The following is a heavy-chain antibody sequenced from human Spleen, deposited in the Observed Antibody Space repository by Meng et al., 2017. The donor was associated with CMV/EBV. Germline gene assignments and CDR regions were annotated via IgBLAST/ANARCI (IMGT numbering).Heavy chain of an antibody. Sequence: GESLKISCAASGFTFSSFSMNWVRQAPGRGLEWVASISTTSSLIYYADSVRGRFTISRDNSRNTLYLQMNTLRVEDTAVYYCARSLGELSPRVDYWGQGVLVTVSS. V-gene: IGHV3-21*01. CDR3: ARSLGELSPRVDY. J-gene: IGHJ4*02. CDR2: ISTTSSLI. CDR1: GFTFSSFS. D-gene: IGHD3-16*02.